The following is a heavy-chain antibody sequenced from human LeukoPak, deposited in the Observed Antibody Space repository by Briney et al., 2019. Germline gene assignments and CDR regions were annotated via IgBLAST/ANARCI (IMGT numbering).Heavy chain of an antibody. V-gene: IGHV3-21*01. CDR3: ASNVTTTPITTGGAFNI. CDR2: ISSSSTYI. Sequence: GGSLRLSCAASGXTFSSYSMNWVRQAPGKGLEWVSYISSSSTYIYYADSVKGRFTVSRDNAQNSLHLQMNSLRAEDTAVYYCASNVTTTPITTGGAFNIWGQGTMVTVSS. D-gene: IGHD4-17*01. CDR1: GXTFSSYS. J-gene: IGHJ3*02.